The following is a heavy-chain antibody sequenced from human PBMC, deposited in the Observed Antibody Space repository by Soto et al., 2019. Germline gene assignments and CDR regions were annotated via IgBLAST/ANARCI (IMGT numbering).Heavy chain of an antibody. D-gene: IGHD6-13*01. CDR3: ARTYFGVAAGTFDY. J-gene: IGHJ4*02. Sequence: SETLSLTCAVYGGSFSGYYWSWIRQPPGKGLEWIGEINHSGSTNYNPSLKSRVTISVDTSKNQFSLKPSSVTAADTAVYYCARTYFGVAAGTFDYWGQGTLVTVSS. CDR2: INHSGST. V-gene: IGHV4-34*01. CDR1: GGSFSGYY.